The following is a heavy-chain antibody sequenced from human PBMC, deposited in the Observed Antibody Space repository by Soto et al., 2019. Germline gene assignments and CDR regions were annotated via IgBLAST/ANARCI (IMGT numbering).Heavy chain of an antibody. V-gene: IGHV4-59*01. CDR1: GGSISDYY. J-gene: IGHJ4*02. Sequence: PSETLSLTCSVSGGSISDYYWSWIRQPPGRGLEWIGYIYKSGSTNYNPSLKSRVTISVDTSKNLFSLKLSSVTAADTAVYYCARDQNGSPHFDYCGQGTLVNVSS. CDR3: ARDQNGSPHFDY. D-gene: IGHD1-26*01. CDR2: IYKSGST.